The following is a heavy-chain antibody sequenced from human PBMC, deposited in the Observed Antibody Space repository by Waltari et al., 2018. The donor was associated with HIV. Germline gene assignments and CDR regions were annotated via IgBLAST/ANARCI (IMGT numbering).Heavy chain of an antibody. CDR1: GFPFSDYY. CDR3: ARVARGLRQGSFDI. V-gene: IGHV3-11*05. J-gene: IGHJ3*02. CDR2: IAVSSAYT. D-gene: IGHD2-15*01. Sequence: QVHLVESGGDLVKPGGSLRLSCVGSGFPFSDYYLTWIRQAPGKRLEGVSYIAVSSAYTNYGDSVKGRFTMSRDDAKKSLFLQINSLRPEDTAVYYCARVARGLRQGSFDIWGQGTMVTVSS.